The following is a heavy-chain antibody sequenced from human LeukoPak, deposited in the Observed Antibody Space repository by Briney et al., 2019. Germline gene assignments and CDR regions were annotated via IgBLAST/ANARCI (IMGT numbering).Heavy chain of an antibody. CDR1: GGSISSYY. D-gene: IGHD1-26*01. V-gene: IGHV4-59*01. J-gene: IGHJ4*02. CDR3: AREASGSYFDY. Sequence: SETLSLTCTVSGGSISSYYWSWLRQPPGKGLEWIGYIYYSGSTNYNPSLKSRVTISVDTSKNQFSLKLSSVTAADTAVYYCAREASGSYFDYWGQGTLVTVSS. CDR2: IYYSGST.